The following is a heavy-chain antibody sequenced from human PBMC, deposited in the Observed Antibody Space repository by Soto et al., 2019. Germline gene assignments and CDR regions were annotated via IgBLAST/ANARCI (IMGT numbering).Heavy chain of an antibody. J-gene: IGHJ6*02. V-gene: IGHV4-4*02. CDR2: IYHSGST. CDR1: GGSISSSNW. Sequence: KTSETLSLTCAVSGGSISSSNWWSWVRQPPGKGLEWIGEIYHSGSTNYNPSLKSRVTISVDKSKNQFSLKLSSVTAADTAVYYCARDRGAIFGVVTRYYYYGMDVWGQGTTVTVSS. D-gene: IGHD3-3*01. CDR3: ARDRGAIFGVVTRYYYYGMDV.